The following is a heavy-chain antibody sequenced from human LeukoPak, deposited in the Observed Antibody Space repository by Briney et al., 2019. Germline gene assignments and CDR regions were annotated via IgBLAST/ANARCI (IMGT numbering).Heavy chain of an antibody. CDR3: ARDNYYDSSGYYDY. D-gene: IGHD3-22*01. Sequence: GGSLRLSCAASGFTFSSYEMNWVRQAPGKGLECVSYISSSGSTIYYADSVKGRFTISRDNAKNSLYLQMNSLRAEDTAVYYCARDNYYDSSGYYDYWGQGTLVTVSS. J-gene: IGHJ4*02. V-gene: IGHV3-48*03. CDR1: GFTFSSYE. CDR2: ISSSGSTI.